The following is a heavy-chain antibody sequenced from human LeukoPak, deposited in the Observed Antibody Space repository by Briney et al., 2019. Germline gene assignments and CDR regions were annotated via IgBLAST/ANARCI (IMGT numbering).Heavy chain of an antibody. CDR3: ARGSGYDSSGYYDAEYFQH. V-gene: IGHV4-59*01. CDR1: GGSISSYY. Sequence: SETLSLTCTVSGGSISSYYWSWIRQPPGKGLEWIGYIYYSGSTNYNPSLKSRVTISVDTSKNQFSLKLSSVTAADTAVYYCARGSGYDSSGYYDAEYFQHWGQGTLVTVSS. CDR2: IYYSGST. J-gene: IGHJ1*01. D-gene: IGHD3-22*01.